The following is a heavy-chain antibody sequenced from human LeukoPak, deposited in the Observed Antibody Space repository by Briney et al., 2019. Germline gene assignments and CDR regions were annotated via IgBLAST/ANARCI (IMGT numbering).Heavy chain of an antibody. V-gene: IGHV1-18*01. Sequence: ASVKVSCKASGYTFTSYGISWVRQAPGQGLECLGWISTYNGNTNYAQKLQGRVTMTTDTSTSTAYMELRSLRSDDTAVYYCARDGTLRWLNFDYYYGMDVWGQGTTVTVSS. CDR2: ISTYNGNT. CDR1: GYTFTSYG. J-gene: IGHJ6*02. CDR3: ARDGTLRWLNFDYYYGMDV. D-gene: IGHD4-23*01.